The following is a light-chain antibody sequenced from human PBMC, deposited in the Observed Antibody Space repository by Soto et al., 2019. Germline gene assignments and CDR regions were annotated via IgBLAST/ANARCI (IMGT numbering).Light chain of an antibody. CDR2: DSS. CDR1: QYISNY. V-gene: IGKV1-33*01. CDR3: QQYDNLPPFT. Sequence: DIQMTQSPSSLSASVGDRVTVTCQASQYISNYLNWYQQKPGKAPKLLIYDSSNLETGVPSRFSGSGSGTDFTFTISILQPEDIATYYCQQYDNLPPFTFGPWTKVDIK. J-gene: IGKJ3*01.